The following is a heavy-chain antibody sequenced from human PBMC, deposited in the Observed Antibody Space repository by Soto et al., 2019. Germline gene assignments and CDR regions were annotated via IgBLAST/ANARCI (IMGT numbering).Heavy chain of an antibody. Sequence: QVQLVQSGAEVKKPGSSVKVSCKASGGTFSSYTISWVRQAPGQGLEWMGRIIPILGIANYAQKFQGRVTITADKSTSTAYMELSSLRSEDTAVYYCASVVATIQYYFGYWGQGTLVTVSS. D-gene: IGHD5-12*01. CDR1: GGTFSSYT. V-gene: IGHV1-69*02. CDR3: ASVVATIQYYFGY. CDR2: IIPILGIA. J-gene: IGHJ4*02.